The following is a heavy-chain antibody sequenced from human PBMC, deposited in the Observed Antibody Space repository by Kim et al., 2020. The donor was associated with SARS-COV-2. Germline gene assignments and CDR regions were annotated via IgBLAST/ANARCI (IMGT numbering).Heavy chain of an antibody. V-gene: IGHV1-2*02. CDR1: GYTFTGYY. CDR2: INPNSGGT. Sequence: ASVKVSCKASGYTFTGYYMHWVRQAPGQGLEWMGWINPNSGGTNYAQKFQGRVTMTRDTSISTAYMELSRLRSDDTAVYYCATRGNCSSTSCYLYYYYMDVWGKGTTVTVSS. CDR3: ATRGNCSSTSCYLYYYYMDV. D-gene: IGHD2-2*01. J-gene: IGHJ6*03.